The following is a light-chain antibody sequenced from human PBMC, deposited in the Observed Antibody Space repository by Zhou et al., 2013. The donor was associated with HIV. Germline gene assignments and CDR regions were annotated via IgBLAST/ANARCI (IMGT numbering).Light chain of an antibody. CDR1: QSVSNW. J-gene: IGKJ2*01. CDR2: QAS. V-gene: IGKV1-5*03. CDR3: QQYNSYST. Sequence: DIQMTQSPSTLSASVGARVTISCRASQSVSNWVAWFQQKPGTAPKLLIYQASLLESGVPSRFSGRASGTEFNLTISSLQADDFGTYYCQQYNSYSTFGQGTKLEIK.